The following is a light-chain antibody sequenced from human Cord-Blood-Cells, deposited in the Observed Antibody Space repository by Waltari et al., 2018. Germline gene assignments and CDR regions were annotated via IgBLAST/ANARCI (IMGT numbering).Light chain of an antibody. CDR3: QQYGSAPLT. J-gene: IGKJ4*01. Sequence: DIVLTQSPGTPSLSPGERATLSCRASQSVSSSYLAWYQQNPGQAPRLLIYGASSRSTGIPDRFSGSGSETDFTLTISRLEPEDFAVYYCQQYGSAPLTFGGGTKVEIK. V-gene: IGKV3-20*01. CDR2: GAS. CDR1: QSVSSSY.